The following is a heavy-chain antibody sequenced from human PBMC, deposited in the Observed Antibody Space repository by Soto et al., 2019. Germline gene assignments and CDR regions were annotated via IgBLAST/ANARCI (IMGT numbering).Heavy chain of an antibody. CDR2: ISYDGSNK. Sequence: QVQLVESGGGVVQPGRSLRLSCAASGFTFSSYGMHWVRQAPGKGLEWVAVISYDGSNKYYADSVKGRFTISRDNSKNRLNLKMNGRRVGNRVVYYCEKEKEGGWLLYYFDYGGQEPLVPVSS. D-gene: IGHD2-21*02. J-gene: IGHJ4*02. V-gene: IGHV3-30*18. CDR1: GFTFSSYG. CDR3: EKEKEGGWLLYYFDY.